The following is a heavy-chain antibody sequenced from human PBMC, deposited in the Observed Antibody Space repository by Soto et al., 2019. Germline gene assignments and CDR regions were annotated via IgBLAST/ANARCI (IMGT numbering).Heavy chain of an antibody. CDR1: GYTFSSYY. Sequence: ASVKVSCKASGYTFSSYYMNWVRQTPGQGLEWLGIINPSGGYTTYAQRFLGRVTMTSDTSTSTVHMELGSLTSEDTAVYYCARSTYYYDSSGYPKPLGFDYWGQGTLVTVSS. J-gene: IGHJ4*02. CDR2: INPSGGYT. CDR3: ARSTYYYDSSGYPKPLGFDY. V-gene: IGHV1-46*01. D-gene: IGHD3-22*01.